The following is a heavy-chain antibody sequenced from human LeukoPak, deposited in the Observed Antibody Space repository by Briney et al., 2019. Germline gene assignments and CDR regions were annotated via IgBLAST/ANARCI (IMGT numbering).Heavy chain of an antibody. D-gene: IGHD3-9*01. CDR3: ASADYDMAFDI. Sequence: NPSETLSLTCTVSGGSISSGGYYWSWIRQHPGKGLEWIGYIYYSGSTDYNPSLKSRFTMSVDTSKNQFSLKLSSVTAADTAVCYCASADYDMAFDIWGQGTMVIVSS. V-gene: IGHV4-31*03. CDR2: IYYSGST. J-gene: IGHJ3*02. CDR1: GGSISSGGYY.